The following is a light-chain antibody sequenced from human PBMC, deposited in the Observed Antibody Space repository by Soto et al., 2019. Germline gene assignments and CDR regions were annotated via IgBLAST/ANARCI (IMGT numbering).Light chain of an antibody. Sequence: DIVMTQSPDSLTVSLGERATINCKSSQTVLYSSNNKNYLAWYQHKPGQPPKLLIYWASTREFGVPDRFSGSGSATDSTLTISSLQAEDVAVYYYQQYYTTPRTFGQGTKVEIK. CDR2: WAS. V-gene: IGKV4-1*01. CDR3: QQYYTTPRT. J-gene: IGKJ1*01. CDR1: QTVLYSSNNKNY.